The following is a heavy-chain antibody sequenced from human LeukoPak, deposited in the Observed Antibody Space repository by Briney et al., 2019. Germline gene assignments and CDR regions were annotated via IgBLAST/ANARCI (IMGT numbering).Heavy chain of an antibody. CDR2: IWYDGSNK. J-gene: IGHJ4*02. D-gene: IGHD6-6*01. Sequence: GRSLRLSCAASGFTFSNYGMHWVRQAPGKGLEWVAVIWYDGSNKYYADSVKGRFTISRDNSKNTLYLQMNSLRAEDTAVYYCAKDTTKTYSSSPRQPLDYWGQGTLVTVSS. CDR3: AKDTTKTYSSSPRQPLDY. V-gene: IGHV3-33*06. CDR1: GFTFSNYG.